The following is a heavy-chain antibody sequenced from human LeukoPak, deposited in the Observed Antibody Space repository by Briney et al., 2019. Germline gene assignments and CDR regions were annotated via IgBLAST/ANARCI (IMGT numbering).Heavy chain of an antibody. CDR1: GYTFTSYY. D-gene: IGHD3-22*01. V-gene: IGHV1-46*01. Sequence: ASVKVSCKASGYTFTSYYMHWVRQAPGQGLEWMGIINPSGGSTIYAQKFQGRVTMTEDTSTDTAYMELSSLRSEDTAVYYCATQTKYYYDSSGYSTPPPFDYWGQGTLVTVSS. J-gene: IGHJ4*02. CDR2: INPSGGST. CDR3: ATQTKYYYDSSGYSTPPPFDY.